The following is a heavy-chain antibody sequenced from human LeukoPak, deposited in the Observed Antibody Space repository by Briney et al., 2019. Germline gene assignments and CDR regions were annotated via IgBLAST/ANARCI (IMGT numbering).Heavy chain of an antibody. CDR3: ARGTYSSGYYEFNY. CDR1: GFSISSAYY. V-gene: IGHV4-38-2*02. D-gene: IGHD3-22*01. CDR2: VLYSGST. Sequence: SETLSLTCTVSGFSISSAYYWGWIRQPPGKGLEWIGSVLYSGSTYYNPSLKSRVIISIDTSKSQFSLKVTSVTAADTAVYYCARGTYSSGYYEFNYWGQGTLVTVSS. J-gene: IGHJ4*02.